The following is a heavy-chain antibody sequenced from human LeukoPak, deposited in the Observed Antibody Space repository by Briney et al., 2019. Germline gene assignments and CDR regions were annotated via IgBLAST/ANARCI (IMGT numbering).Heavy chain of an antibody. CDR1: SGSISSYY. V-gene: IGHV4-59*01. J-gene: IGHJ5*02. CDR3: ARRMSSTVGGFDP. Sequence: SETLSLTCTVSSGSISSYYWSWIRQPPGKGLEWIGYIYYSGSTNYNPSLKSRVTISVDTSKNQFSLKLSSVTAADTAVYYCARRMSSTVGGFDPWGQGTLVTVSS. CDR2: IYYSGST. D-gene: IGHD4-17*01.